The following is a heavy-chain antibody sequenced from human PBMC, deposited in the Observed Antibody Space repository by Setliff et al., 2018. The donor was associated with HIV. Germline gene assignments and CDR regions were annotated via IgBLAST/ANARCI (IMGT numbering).Heavy chain of an antibody. V-gene: IGHV1-69*13. CDR1: EGTFSSYA. Sequence: SVKVSCKASEGTFSSYAVSWVRQAPGQGLEWMGGIIPMFEIANYAQRFQGRVTITAEESTSIVYLEMSSLRSEDTAVYFCAWGYYDSSGIDYWGQGTLVTVSS. J-gene: IGHJ4*02. CDR2: IIPMFEIA. D-gene: IGHD3-22*01. CDR3: AWGYYDSSGIDY.